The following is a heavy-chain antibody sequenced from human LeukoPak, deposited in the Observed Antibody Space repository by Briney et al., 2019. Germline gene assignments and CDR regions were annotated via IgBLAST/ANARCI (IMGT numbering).Heavy chain of an antibody. J-gene: IGHJ4*02. D-gene: IGHD3-10*01. CDR3: ARTYYYGSGSYSPDY. CDR1: GYTFTSYD. Sequence: ASVKVSCKASGYTFTSYDIHWVRQAPGQGLEWMGWINANNGNTNYAQKLQGRVTMTTDTSTSTAYMELSSLRSDDTAVYYCARTYYYGSGSYSPDYWGQGTLVTVSS. V-gene: IGHV1-18*04. CDR2: INANNGNT.